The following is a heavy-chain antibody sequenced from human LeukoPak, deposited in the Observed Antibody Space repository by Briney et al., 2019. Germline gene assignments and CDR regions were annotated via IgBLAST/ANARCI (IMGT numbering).Heavy chain of an antibody. CDR3: ARDRRGYCGGDCYPSGYYYYYMDV. D-gene: IGHD2-21*02. CDR1: GGSISSYY. V-gene: IGHV4-59*01. J-gene: IGHJ6*03. CDR2: IYYSGST. Sequence: PSETLSLTCTVSGGSISSYYWSWIRQPPGKGLEWIGYIYYSGSTNYNPSLKSRVTISVDTSKNQFSLKLSSVTAADTAVYYCARDRRGYCGGDCYPSGYYYYYMDVRGKGTTVTVSS.